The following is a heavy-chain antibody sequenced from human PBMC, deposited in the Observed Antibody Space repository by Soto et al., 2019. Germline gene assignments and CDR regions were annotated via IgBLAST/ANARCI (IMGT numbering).Heavy chain of an antibody. CDR2: INHSGST. J-gene: IGHJ4*02. Sequence: SETLSLTCAVYGGSFSGYYWSWIRQPPGKGLEWIGEINHSGSTNYNPSLKSRVTISVDTSKNQFSLKLSSVTAADTAVYYCARGLQPNHFDYWGQGTLVTVSS. V-gene: IGHV4-34*01. D-gene: IGHD4-4*01. CDR1: GGSFSGYY. CDR3: ARGLQPNHFDY.